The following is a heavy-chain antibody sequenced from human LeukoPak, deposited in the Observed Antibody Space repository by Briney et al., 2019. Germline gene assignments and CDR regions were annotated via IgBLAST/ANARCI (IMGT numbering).Heavy chain of an antibody. CDR3: ARSGVVGALKDY. CDR1: GFTFSSYA. V-gene: IGHV3-30-3*01. D-gene: IGHD1-26*01. CDR2: ISYDGSNK. Sequence: GGSLRLSCAASGFTFSSYAMHWVRQAPGKGLEWVAVISYDGSNKYYADSVKGRFTISRDNSKNTLYLRMNSLRAEDTAVYYCARSGVVGALKDYWGQGTLVTVSS. J-gene: IGHJ4*02.